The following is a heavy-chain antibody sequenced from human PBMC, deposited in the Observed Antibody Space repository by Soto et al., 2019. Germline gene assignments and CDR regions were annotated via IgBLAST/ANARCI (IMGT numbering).Heavy chain of an antibody. V-gene: IGHV3-23*01. CDR2: ISGSGGST. D-gene: IGHD1-26*01. CDR1: GFTFSNYA. CDR3: AKVPVGATGRFDY. J-gene: IGHJ4*02. Sequence: GGSLRLSCAGSGFTFSNYAMSWVRQAPGKGLAWVSAISGSGGSTYYADSVKGRFTISRDNSKNTLYLQMNSLRAEDTALYYCAKVPVGATGRFDYWGQGTLVTVSS.